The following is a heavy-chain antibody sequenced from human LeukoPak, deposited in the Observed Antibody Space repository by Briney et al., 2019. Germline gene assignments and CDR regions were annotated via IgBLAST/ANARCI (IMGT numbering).Heavy chain of an antibody. Sequence: SETLSLTCTVSGGSISSYYWSWIRQPPGKGLEWIGYMYYSGSTNYNPSLKSRVTISVDTSKNQFSLKLSSVTAADTAVYYCAANQYYDYVWGSYRSSDYWGQGTLVTVSS. CDR1: GGSISSYY. V-gene: IGHV4-59*01. J-gene: IGHJ4*02. D-gene: IGHD3-16*02. CDR3: AANQYYDYVWGSYRSSDY. CDR2: MYYSGST.